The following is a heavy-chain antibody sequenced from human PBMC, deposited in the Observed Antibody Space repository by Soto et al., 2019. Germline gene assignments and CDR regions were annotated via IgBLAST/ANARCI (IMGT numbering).Heavy chain of an antibody. J-gene: IGHJ4*02. V-gene: IGHV3-30*18. Sequence: QVQLVESGGGVVQPGRSLRLSCAASGFTFSSYGMHWVRQAPGKGLEWVAVISYDGSNKYYADSVKGRFTISRDNSKNTLYLQMNSLRAEDTAVYYCAKDLWPRLKSSTSCPGGYWGQGTLVTVSS. CDR1: GFTFSSYG. CDR2: ISYDGSNK. D-gene: IGHD2-2*01. CDR3: AKDLWPRLKSSTSCPGGY.